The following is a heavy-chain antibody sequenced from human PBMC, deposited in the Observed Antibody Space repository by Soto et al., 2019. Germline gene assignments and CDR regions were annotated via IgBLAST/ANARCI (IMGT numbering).Heavy chain of an antibody. Sequence: PSETLSLTCTVSGGSISSGGYYWSWIRQHPGKGLEWIGYIYYSGSTYYNPSLKSRVTISVDTSKNQFSLKLSSVTAADTAVYYCARVNMTTVTTFDYWGQGTLVTVSS. V-gene: IGHV4-31*03. J-gene: IGHJ4*02. CDR1: GGSISSGGYY. D-gene: IGHD4-17*01. CDR2: IYYSGST. CDR3: ARVNMTTVTTFDY.